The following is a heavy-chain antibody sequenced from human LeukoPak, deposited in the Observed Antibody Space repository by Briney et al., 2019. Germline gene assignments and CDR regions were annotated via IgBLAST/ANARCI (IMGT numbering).Heavy chain of an antibody. J-gene: IGHJ2*01. V-gene: IGHV3-7*01. CDR3: ARIGWYWYFDL. Sequence: GGSLRLSCAASGFTFSSYWMSWVRQAPGKGLEWVANIKQDGSEKYYVDSVKGRFTISRDNAENSLYLQMNSLRAEDTAVYYCARIGWYWYFDLWGRGTLVTVSS. CDR1: GFTFSSYW. CDR2: IKQDGSEK.